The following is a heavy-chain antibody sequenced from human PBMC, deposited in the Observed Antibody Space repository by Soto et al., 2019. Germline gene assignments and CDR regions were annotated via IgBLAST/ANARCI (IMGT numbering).Heavy chain of an antibody. D-gene: IGHD6-19*01. J-gene: IGHJ5*02. V-gene: IGHV4-39*01. CDR3: ARHYSSGSRNWFDP. Sequence: SETLYLTCSVSGGSINSSSYFWGWVRQPPGKGLEWIGSIYYSGSTYYNPSLRSRVTISVDTSKNQFSLKLSSVTAADTAVFYCARHYSSGSRNWFDPWGQGTLVTVSS. CDR2: IYYSGST. CDR1: GGSINSSSYF.